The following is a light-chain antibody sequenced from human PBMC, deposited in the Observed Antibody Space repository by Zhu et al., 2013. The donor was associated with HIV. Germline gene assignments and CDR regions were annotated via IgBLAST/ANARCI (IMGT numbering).Light chain of an antibody. Sequence: QSVLTQPPSASGTPGQRVTISCSGGSSNIGTNYVYWYQQLPGTAPKLLIYRNNQRPSGVPERFSGSKSGTSASLAISGLRSEDEGDYYCCSYAGDSTYVFGTGTTVTVL. CDR3: CSYAGDSTYV. CDR1: SSNIGTNY. CDR2: RNN. V-gene: IGLV1-47*01. J-gene: IGLJ1*01.